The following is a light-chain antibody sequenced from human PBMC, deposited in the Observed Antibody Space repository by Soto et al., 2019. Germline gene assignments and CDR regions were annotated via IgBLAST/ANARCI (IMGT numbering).Light chain of an antibody. CDR3: QNYNSSPLT. CDR1: QAISNY. J-gene: IGKJ1*01. CDR2: GAS. Sequence: DIQMTQSPSSLSASIGDRVTITCRASQAISNYLAWYQQRPGRVPKLLIDGASTLHSGVPSRFSGSGSWTVFNLNINSLQTEDVATYYCQNYNSSPLTFGEGTEVEIK. V-gene: IGKV1-27*01.